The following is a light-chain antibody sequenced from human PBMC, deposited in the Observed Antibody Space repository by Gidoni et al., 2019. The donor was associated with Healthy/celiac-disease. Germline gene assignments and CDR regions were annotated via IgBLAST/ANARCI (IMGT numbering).Light chain of an antibody. Sequence: DIVMTQSPDSLAVSLGERATINCKSSQSVLYSSNNKNYLAWYQQKPGQPPKLRIYWASTREAGVPDRFSGSGSGTDFTLTISSLQAEDVAVYYGQQYYSTPDSFGQGTKLEIK. V-gene: IGKV4-1*01. CDR3: QQYYSTPDS. CDR2: WAS. CDR1: QSVLYSSNNKNY. J-gene: IGKJ2*03.